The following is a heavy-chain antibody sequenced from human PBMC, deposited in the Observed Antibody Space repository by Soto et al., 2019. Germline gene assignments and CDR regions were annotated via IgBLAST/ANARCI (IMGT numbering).Heavy chain of an antibody. D-gene: IGHD3-9*01. CDR2: ISYDGSNK. V-gene: IGHV3-30*18. CDR3: AKDQDWALGY. J-gene: IGHJ4*02. CDR1: GFTFSSYG. Sequence: QVQLVESGGGVVQPGRSLRLSCAASGFTFSSYGMHWVRQAPGKGLEWVAVISYDGSNKYYADSVKGRFTISRDNSKNTLYLQMNSLRAEDTAVYYCAKDQDWALGYWGQGTLDTVSS.